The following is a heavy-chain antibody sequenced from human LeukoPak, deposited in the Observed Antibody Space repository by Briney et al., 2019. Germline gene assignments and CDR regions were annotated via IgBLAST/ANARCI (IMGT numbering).Heavy chain of an antibody. CDR2: ISPDGSVT. CDR1: GFPFSRDS. D-gene: IGHD2-2*01. CDR3: ARGPIDIVVVPAATDYYYYGMDV. Sequence: GGSLRLSCAASGFPFSRDSMHWVRQSPGKGLVWLSRISPDGSVTNYADSVKGRFTISRDNAKNTLYLQMNSLRDEDTAVYYCARGPIDIVVVPAATDYYYYGMDVWGQGTTVTVSS. J-gene: IGHJ6*02. V-gene: IGHV3-74*01.